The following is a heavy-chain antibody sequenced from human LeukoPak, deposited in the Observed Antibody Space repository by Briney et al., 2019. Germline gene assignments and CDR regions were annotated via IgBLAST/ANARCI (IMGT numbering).Heavy chain of an antibody. CDR2: TSYDGSNK. V-gene: IGHV3-30-3*01. Sequence: GRSLRLSCAASGFTFSNYPVHWVRQAPGKGLEWVAVTSYDGSNKYYADSVKGRFTISRDNSKNTLYLQMNSLRAEDTAVYYCARGYCSGGSCYHDYWGQGILVTVSS. D-gene: IGHD2-15*01. J-gene: IGHJ4*02. CDR1: GFTFSNYP. CDR3: ARGYCSGGSCYHDY.